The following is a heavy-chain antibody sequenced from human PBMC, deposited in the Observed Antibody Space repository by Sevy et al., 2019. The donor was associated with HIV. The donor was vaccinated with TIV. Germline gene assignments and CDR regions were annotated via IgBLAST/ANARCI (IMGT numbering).Heavy chain of an antibody. V-gene: IGHV1-69*13. D-gene: IGHD3-22*01. CDR2: IIPIFGTA. CDR3: ATTKDYYESSGDPFDY. CDR1: GGTFGTYT. J-gene: IGHJ4*02. Sequence: ASVKVSCKASGGTFGTYTISWLRQAPGQGLEWMGGIIPIFGTANYAQKFQGRVTITADESTSTAYMELSSLRSEDSAVYFCATTKDYYESSGDPFDYWGQGTLVTVSS.